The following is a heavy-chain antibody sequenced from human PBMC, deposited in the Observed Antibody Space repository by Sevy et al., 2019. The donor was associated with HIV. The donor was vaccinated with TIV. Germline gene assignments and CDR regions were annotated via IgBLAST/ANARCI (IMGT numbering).Heavy chain of an antibody. J-gene: IGHJ6*02. CDR2: ISSSSTI. Sequence: GGSLRLSCAASGFTFSSYSRNWVRQAPGKGLEWVSYISSSSTIYYADSVKGRFTISRDNAKNSLYLQMNSLRDEDTAVYYCARDGAVVVVAAAKRYYYYGMDVWGQGTTVTVSS. CDR3: ARDGAVVVVAAAKRYYYYGMDV. V-gene: IGHV3-48*02. CDR1: GFTFSSYS. D-gene: IGHD2-15*01.